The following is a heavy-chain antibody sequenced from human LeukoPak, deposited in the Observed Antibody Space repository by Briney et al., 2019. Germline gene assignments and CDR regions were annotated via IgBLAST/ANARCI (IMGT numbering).Heavy chain of an antibody. CDR1: GFTFSTSA. D-gene: IGHD3-22*01. V-gene: IGHV3-53*01. Sequence: AGGSLRLSCAASGFTFSTSAMSWVRQAPGKGLEWVSVIYSGGSTYYADSVKGRFTISRDNSKNTLYLQMNSLRAEDTAVYYCAREGGYDSSGYSDYWGQGTLVTVSS. CDR3: AREGGYDSSGYSDY. J-gene: IGHJ4*02. CDR2: IYSGGST.